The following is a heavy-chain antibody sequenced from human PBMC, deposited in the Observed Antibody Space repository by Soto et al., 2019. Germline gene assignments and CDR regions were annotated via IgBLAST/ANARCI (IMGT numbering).Heavy chain of an antibody. D-gene: IGHD3-22*01. J-gene: IGHJ5*02. CDR2: IIPIFGTA. CDR1: GGTFSSYA. Sequence: SVKVSCKASGGTFSSYAISWVRQAPGQGLEWMGGIIPIFGTANYAQKFQGRVTITADESTSTAYMELSSLRSEDTAVYYCARDRYYYDSSGYYLNWFDPWGQGTLVTVSS. V-gene: IGHV1-69*13. CDR3: ARDRYYYDSSGYYLNWFDP.